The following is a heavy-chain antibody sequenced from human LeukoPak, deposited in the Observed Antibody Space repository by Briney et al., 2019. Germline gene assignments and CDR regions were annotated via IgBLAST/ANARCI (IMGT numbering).Heavy chain of an antibody. CDR1: GYTFTGYY. J-gene: IGHJ4*02. V-gene: IGHV1-2*02. CDR3: ARDGGLTMVRGVLPGY. Sequence: ASVKVSCKASGYTFTGYYMHWVRQAPGQGLEWMGYIYPNSGATKYAQKFQGRVTMTRDTSISTAYMELSRLRSDDTAVYYCARDGGLTMVRGVLPGYWGQGTLVTVSS. D-gene: IGHD3-10*01. CDR2: IYPNSGAT.